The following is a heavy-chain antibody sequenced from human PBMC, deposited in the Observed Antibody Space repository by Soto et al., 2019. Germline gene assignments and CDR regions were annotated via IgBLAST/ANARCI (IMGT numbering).Heavy chain of an antibody. D-gene: IGHD3-16*01. CDR2: IIPVFDKA. V-gene: IGHV1-69*01. J-gene: IGHJ3*01. CDR1: GGSFGSSA. Sequence: QVQLVQSGADVKKPGSSVKVSCKTSGGSFGSSAISWVRQAPAQGLEWMGEIIPVFDKANYAQNFQGRLTMTADELTGTVFRELSSLRSEDTAVYFCARLRRDWGDAFDLWGLGTFVTVSS. CDR3: ARLRRDWGDAFDL.